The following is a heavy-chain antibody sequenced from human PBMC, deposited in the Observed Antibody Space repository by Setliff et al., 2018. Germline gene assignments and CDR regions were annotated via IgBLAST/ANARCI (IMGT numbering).Heavy chain of an antibody. V-gene: IGHV3-23*01. CDR2: ISDTALGI. D-gene: IGHD6-13*01. J-gene: IGHJ4*02. CDR1: EFTFNTYA. CDR3: VKDVVGYSSTWPKRDYFDY. Sequence: PGGSLRLSCAASEFTFNTYAMSWVRQPPGKGLEWVSSISDTALGIYYADSVRGWFTISRDNSKKTLYLQMNSLRAEDTAVYYCVKDVVGYSSTWPKRDYFDYWGQGTLVTVSS.